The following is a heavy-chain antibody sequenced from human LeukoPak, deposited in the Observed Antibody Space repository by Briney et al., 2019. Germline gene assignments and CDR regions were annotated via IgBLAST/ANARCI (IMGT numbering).Heavy chain of an antibody. V-gene: IGHV3-21*01. D-gene: IGHD3-16*02. CDR1: GFTFSSYS. CDR3: ARAGRIRLGELSLDAFDI. CDR2: ISSSSSYI. J-gene: IGHJ3*02. Sequence: PGGSLRLSCAASGFTFSSYSMNWVRQAPGKGLEWVSSISSSSSYIYYADSVKGRFTISRDNAKNSLYLQMNSLRAEDTAVYYCARAGRIRLGELSLDAFDIWGQGTMVTVSS.